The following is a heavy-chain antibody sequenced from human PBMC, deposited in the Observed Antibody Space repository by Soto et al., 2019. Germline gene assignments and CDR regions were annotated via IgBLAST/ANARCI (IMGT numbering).Heavy chain of an antibody. J-gene: IGHJ5*02. CDR3: ARGFS. CDR1: VFTFSSNW. Sequence: PGGSLRLSCAASVFTFSSNWMSWVRQAPGKGLEWVASIKQDGSEKYYADSVKGRFIISRDNAKNSLYLQMNNMRAEDTAVYYCARGFSWGQGILVTV. V-gene: IGHV3-7*01. D-gene: IGHD3-10*01. CDR2: IKQDGSEK.